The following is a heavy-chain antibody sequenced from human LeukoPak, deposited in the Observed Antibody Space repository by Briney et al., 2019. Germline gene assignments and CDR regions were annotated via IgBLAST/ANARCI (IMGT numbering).Heavy chain of an antibody. V-gene: IGHV3-66*01. CDR2: IYSGGST. CDR3: ARVQCSSTSCYRYYYYYMDV. Sequence: GGSLRLSCAASGFTVSSNYMSWVRQAPGKGLEWVSVIYSGGSTYYADSVKGRFTISRDNSKNTLYLQMNSLRAEDTAVYYCARVQCSSTSCYRYYYYYMDVWGKGTTVTISS. D-gene: IGHD2-2*01. J-gene: IGHJ6*03. CDR1: GFTVSSNY.